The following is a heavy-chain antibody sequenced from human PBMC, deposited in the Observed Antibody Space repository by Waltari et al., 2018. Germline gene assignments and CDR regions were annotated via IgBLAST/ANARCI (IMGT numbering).Heavy chain of an antibody. J-gene: IGHJ6*02. Sequence: VQLQESGPGLVKPSQTLSLTCTVSGGSISSGGYYWSWIRQHPGKGLEWVSVIYSGGSTYYADSVKGRFTISRDNSKNTLYLQMNSLRAEDTAVYYCARDVGDYGAGAYGMDVWGQGTTVTVSS. D-gene: IGHD4-17*01. V-gene: IGHV3-53*01. CDR1: GGSISSGGYY. CDR2: IYSGGST. CDR3: ARDVGDYGAGAYGMDV.